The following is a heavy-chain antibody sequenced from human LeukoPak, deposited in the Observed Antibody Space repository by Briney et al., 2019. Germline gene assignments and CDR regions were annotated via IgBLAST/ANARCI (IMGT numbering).Heavy chain of an antibody. V-gene: IGHV3-48*02. J-gene: IGHJ3*02. Sequence: PGGSLRLSCAVSGFTFSNYSMNWVRQAPGKGLEWVSYISSTSSAMYYADSVKGRFTISRDNAKNSLYLQMNSLRDEDTAVYYCARDHLWASDIWGQGTMVTVSS. D-gene: IGHD2-21*01. CDR3: ARDHLWASDI. CDR2: ISSTSSAM. CDR1: GFTFSNYS.